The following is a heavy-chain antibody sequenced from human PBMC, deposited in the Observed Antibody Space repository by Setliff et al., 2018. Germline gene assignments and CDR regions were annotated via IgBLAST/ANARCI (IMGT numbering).Heavy chain of an antibody. V-gene: IGHV1-69*10. CDR2: IIPILGIA. Sequence: GASVKVSCKASGYTFTSYAISWVRQAPGQGLEWMGGIIPILGIANYAQKFQGRVTITADKSTSTAYMEVTSLRSDDTAVYYCATEKFPGDWGDYWGQGTLVTVSS. CDR1: GYTFTSYA. J-gene: IGHJ4*02. D-gene: IGHD2-21*01. CDR3: ATEKFPGDWGDY.